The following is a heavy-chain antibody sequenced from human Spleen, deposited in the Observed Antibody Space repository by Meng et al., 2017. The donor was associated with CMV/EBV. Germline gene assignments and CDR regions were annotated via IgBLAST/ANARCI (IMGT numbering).Heavy chain of an antibody. D-gene: IGHD3-10*01. J-gene: IGHJ4*02. V-gene: IGHV7-4-1*02. CDR3: TRDQGSWLRIDF. CDR2: INTQTGNP. Sequence: CKGSGYTFTNYAINWVRQAPGQGLAWMGYINTQTGNPTYSQGFTGRFVFSLDTSVSTAYLQISSLEADDTAVYYCTRDQGSWLRIDFWGQGTLVTVSS. CDR1: GYTFTNYA.